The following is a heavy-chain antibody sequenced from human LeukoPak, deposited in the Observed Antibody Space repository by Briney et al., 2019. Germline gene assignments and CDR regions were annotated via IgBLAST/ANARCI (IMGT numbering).Heavy chain of an antibody. CDR2: IKSKTDRGTT. CDR1: GFTFSDAW. V-gene: IGHV3-15*01. CDR3: TTPSFNYY. J-gene: IGHJ4*02. Sequence: GGSLRLSCAASGFTFSDAWMSWVRQAPGKGLEWVGRIKSKTDRGTTDYAAPVKGRFTISRDDSKNTLYLQMNSLKTEDTAVYYCTTPSFNYYWGRGTLVTVSS. D-gene: IGHD1-20*01.